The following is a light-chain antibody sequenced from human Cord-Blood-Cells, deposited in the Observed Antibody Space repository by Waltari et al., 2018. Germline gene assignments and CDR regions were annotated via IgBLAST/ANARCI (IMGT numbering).Light chain of an antibody. Sequence: DIQMTQSPSTLSASVGDRVTITCRASQRISSWLAWYQQKPGKAPKLLSYDASSLESGVPSRFSGSGSETEFTLTISSLQPDDFATYYCEQYNSYPWTFGQGTKVETK. CDR1: QRISSW. V-gene: IGKV1-5*01. J-gene: IGKJ1*01. CDR2: DAS. CDR3: EQYNSYPWT.